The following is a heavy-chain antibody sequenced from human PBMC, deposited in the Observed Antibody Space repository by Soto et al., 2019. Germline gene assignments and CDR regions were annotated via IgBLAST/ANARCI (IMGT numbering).Heavy chain of an antibody. CDR2: IYYTGST. CDR3: ATSQVTSRARVDY. CDR1: GGSIYTGGFY. V-gene: IGHV4-31*03. D-gene: IGHD2-2*01. J-gene: IGHJ4*02. Sequence: SETLSLTCTVSGGSIYTGGFYWSWIRQLPGKGLEWLGYIYYTGSTQYTPSLKSRLSISTDTSDNQFSLRLNSVTAADTAVYYWATSQVTSRARVDYWGQGTPVTVSS.